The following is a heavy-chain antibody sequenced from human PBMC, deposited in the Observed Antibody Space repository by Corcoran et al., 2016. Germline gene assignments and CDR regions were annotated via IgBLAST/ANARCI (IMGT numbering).Heavy chain of an antibody. CDR3: ARDAGGDPTGGVDY. CDR2: IYYSGST. CDR1: GGSISSGGYY. V-gene: IGHV4-31*03. J-gene: IGHJ4*02. Sequence: QVQLQESGPGLVKPSQTLSLTCTVSGGSISSGGYYWSWIRQHPGKGLEWIGYIYYSGSTYYNPSLKSRVTISVDTSKNQFSLKLSSVTAADTAVYYCARDAGGDPTGGVDYWGQGTLVTVSS. D-gene: IGHD3-10*01.